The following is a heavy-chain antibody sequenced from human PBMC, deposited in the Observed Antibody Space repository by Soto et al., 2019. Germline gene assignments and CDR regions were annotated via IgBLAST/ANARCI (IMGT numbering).Heavy chain of an antibody. D-gene: IGHD2-15*01. CDR2: INHSGST. J-gene: IGHJ6*02. V-gene: IGHV4-34*01. CDR3: ANVAAPHYYYYGMDV. Sequence: QVQLQQWGAGLLKPSETLSLTCAVYGGSFSGYYWSWIRQPPGKGLEWIGEINHSGSTNYNPSLKSRVTITVDTSKNHFSLKLISVTAADTAVYYCANVAAPHYYYYGMDVWGQGTTVTVSS. CDR1: GGSFSGYY.